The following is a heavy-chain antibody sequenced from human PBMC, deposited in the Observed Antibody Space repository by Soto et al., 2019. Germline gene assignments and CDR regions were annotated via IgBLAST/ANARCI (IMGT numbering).Heavy chain of an antibody. Sequence: SETLSLTCAVSGGSIYTDDWWTWVRQTPGKGLEWIGEVHQFVGTNYNPSLKSRVTISVDTSKNQFSLKLSSVTAADTAVYYCASGIYCGGDCPPLWGQGTLVTVSS. CDR2: VHQFVGT. CDR1: GGSIYTDDW. D-gene: IGHD2-21*02. J-gene: IGHJ4*02. V-gene: IGHV4-4*02. CDR3: ASGIYCGGDCPPL.